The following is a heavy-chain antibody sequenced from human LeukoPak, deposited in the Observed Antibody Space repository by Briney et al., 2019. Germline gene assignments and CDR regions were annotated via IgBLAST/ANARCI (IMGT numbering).Heavy chain of an antibody. CDR2: MNPNSGNT. Sequence: ASVKVSCKASGYTFTGYYMHWVRQAPRQGLEWMGWMNPNSGNTGYAQKFQGRVTMTRNTSISTAYMELSSLRSEDTAVYYCARNLLDIADPWESSGYWGQGTLVTVSS. V-gene: IGHV1-8*02. CDR3: ARNLLDIADPWESSGY. CDR1: GYTFTGYY. D-gene: IGHD5-12*01. J-gene: IGHJ4*02.